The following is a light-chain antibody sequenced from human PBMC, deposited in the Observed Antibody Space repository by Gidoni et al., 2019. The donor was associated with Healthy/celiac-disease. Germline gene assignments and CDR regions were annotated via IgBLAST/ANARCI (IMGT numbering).Light chain of an antibody. Sequence: DIQMTQSPSSLSASVGDRVTITCRASRGISNYLAWYQQKPGKVHKLLIYAASTLQSGVPSLFSGSGSGTEFTLTISSLQPEDVATYYCQKYNSAPRTFGQGTKVEIK. CDR2: AAS. V-gene: IGKV1-27*01. CDR1: RGISNY. CDR3: QKYNSAPRT. J-gene: IGKJ1*01.